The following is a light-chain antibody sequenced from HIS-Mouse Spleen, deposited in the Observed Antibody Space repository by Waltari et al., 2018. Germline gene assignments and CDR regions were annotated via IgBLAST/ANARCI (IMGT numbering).Light chain of an antibody. V-gene: IGLV1-44*01. CDR2: SNN. Sequence: QSVLTQPGLSWEPLAQRVTISCSGSSSNIGSNTLNWYQQLPGTAPKLLIYSNNQRPSGVPDRFSGSKSGTSASLAISGLQSEDEADYYCAAWDDSLNGYVFGTGTKVTVL. J-gene: IGLJ1*01. CDR1: SSNIGSNT. CDR3: AAWDDSLNGYV.